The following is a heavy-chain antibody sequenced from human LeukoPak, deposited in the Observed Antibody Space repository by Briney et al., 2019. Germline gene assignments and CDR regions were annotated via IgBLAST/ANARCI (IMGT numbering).Heavy chain of an antibody. Sequence: GWSLRLSCAASGFNFSSYGMHWVRQAPGKGLEWVAFIRYDGSNKYYADSVKGRFTISRDNSKNTLYLQMNSLRAEDTAVYYCAKSAGIVGATSVWGQGTLVTVSS. CDR1: GFNFSSYG. CDR3: AKSAGIVGATSV. J-gene: IGHJ4*02. CDR2: IRYDGSNK. D-gene: IGHD1-26*01. V-gene: IGHV3-30*02.